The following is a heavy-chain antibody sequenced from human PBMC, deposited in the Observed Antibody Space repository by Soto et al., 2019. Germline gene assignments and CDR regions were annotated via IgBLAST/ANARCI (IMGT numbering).Heavy chain of an antibody. CDR2: IKSKADGGTT. J-gene: IGHJ4*02. D-gene: IGHD1-26*01. Sequence: EVQLVEAGVDVVKPGGSLRINCAASAFTFHNAWMNWVRQAPGKGLEWVGRIKSKADGGTTEYAAPVKGRFTISRDDSKNSLCLQMNSMTSVDTAVYYCSTEAGASLVDCWGQGTLVTVSS. V-gene: IGHV3-15*07. CDR3: STEAGASLVDC. CDR1: AFTFHNAW.